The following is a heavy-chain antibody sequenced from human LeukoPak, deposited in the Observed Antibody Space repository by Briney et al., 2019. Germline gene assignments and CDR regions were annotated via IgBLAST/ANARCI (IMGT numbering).Heavy chain of an antibody. CDR2: INHSGST. D-gene: IGHD6-13*01. CDR1: GGSFSGYY. Sequence: SETLSLTCAVYGGSFSGYYWSWIRQPPGKGLEWIGEINHSGSTNYNPSLKSRVSISVDSSKNQFSLKVSSVTAADTAVYYCARGSDTAAGLYWGQGTPVTVSS. V-gene: IGHV4-34*01. J-gene: IGHJ4*02. CDR3: ARGSDTAAGLY.